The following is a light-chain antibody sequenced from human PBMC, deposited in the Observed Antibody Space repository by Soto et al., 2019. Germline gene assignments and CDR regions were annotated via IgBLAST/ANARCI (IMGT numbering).Light chain of an antibody. V-gene: IGKV3-20*01. J-gene: IGKJ2*01. Sequence: EIVLTQSPGTLSLSPGERATLSCRASQYLSSSYLVWYQQKPGQAPRLLIYAASSRATGIPDRFSGSGSATEYTLTISRLVPEDFAVYYCQQQGTFGQGTKLEIK. CDR3: QQQGT. CDR1: QYLSSSY. CDR2: AAS.